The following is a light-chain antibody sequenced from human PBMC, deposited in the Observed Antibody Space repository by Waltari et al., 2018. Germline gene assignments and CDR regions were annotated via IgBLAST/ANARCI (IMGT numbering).Light chain of an antibody. CDR2: EGN. CDR3: CSYTGTTTPRL. J-gene: IGLJ3*02. Sequence: QSALTQPASVSGSPGQSITISCTGTSRDVGSYNLVSRYQQHPGKAPKVIIYEGNKRPSGVSDRFSGSKSGNTASLTISGLQAEDEADYYCCSYTGTTTPRLFGGGTKLTVL. V-gene: IGLV2-23*01. CDR1: SRDVGSYNL.